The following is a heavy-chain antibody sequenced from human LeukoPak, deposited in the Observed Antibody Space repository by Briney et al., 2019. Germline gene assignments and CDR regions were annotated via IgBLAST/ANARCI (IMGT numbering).Heavy chain of an antibody. J-gene: IGHJ4*02. D-gene: IGHD3-16*02. CDR1: GFTFSSYA. Sequence: PGGSLRLSCAASGFTFSSYAKHWVRQAPGKGLEWVAVISYDGSNKYYADSVKGRFTISRDNSKNTLYLQMNSLRAEDTAVYYCARGPYTDYVWGSYRSLNFDYWGQGTLVTVSS. CDR3: ARGPYTDYVWGSYRSLNFDY. CDR2: ISYDGSNK. V-gene: IGHV3-30-3*01.